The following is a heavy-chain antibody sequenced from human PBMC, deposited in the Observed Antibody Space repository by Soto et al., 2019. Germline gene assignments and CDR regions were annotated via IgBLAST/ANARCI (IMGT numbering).Heavy chain of an antibody. J-gene: IGHJ2*01. Sequence: SETLSLTCTVSGDSISSGGYYWSWIRQHPGKSLEWIGYIYYSGSTYYNPSLKSRVTISVDTSKNQFSLKLSSVTAADTAVYYCARVKDPYYDSSGYYSYWYFDLWGRGTLVTVSS. CDR1: GDSISSGGYY. V-gene: IGHV4-31*03. CDR2: IYYSGST. CDR3: ARVKDPYYDSSGYYSYWYFDL. D-gene: IGHD3-22*01.